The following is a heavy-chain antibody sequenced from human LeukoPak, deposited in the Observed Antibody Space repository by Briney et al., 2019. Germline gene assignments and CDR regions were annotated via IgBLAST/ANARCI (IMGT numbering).Heavy chain of an antibody. V-gene: IGHV4-59*01. Sequence: PSETLSLTCTVSGDSISPYYCSWIRQPPGGGLEWIGYVFYTGSTNYNPSLKSRVTISVDTSRNQFSLKLTSVTAADTAVYYCARTRSGYSTLGYWGQGTLVTVSS. D-gene: IGHD1-26*01. J-gene: IGHJ4*02. CDR3: ARTRSGYSTLGY. CDR2: VFYTGST. CDR1: GDSISPYY.